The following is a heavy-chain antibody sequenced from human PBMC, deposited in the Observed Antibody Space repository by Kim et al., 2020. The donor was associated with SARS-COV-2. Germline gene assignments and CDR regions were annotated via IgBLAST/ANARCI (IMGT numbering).Heavy chain of an antibody. Sequence: GGSLRLSCAASGFTFSDAWMSWVRQAPGKGLEWVGRIKTKTDGGTTEYAAPVESRFTISRDDSKTTVYLQMNSLKTEDTAVYYCTTPTMAAPGRRGSFDFRAEGTLVTVSS. CDR3: TTPTMAAPGRRGSFDF. CDR2: IKTKTDGGTT. CDR1: GFTFSDAW. V-gene: IGHV3-15*01. J-gene: IGHJ4*02. D-gene: IGHD6-13*01.